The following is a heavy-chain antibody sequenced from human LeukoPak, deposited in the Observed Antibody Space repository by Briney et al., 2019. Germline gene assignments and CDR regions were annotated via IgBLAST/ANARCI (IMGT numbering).Heavy chain of an antibody. CDR2: IYYSGDT. CDR1: GGSISGYS. J-gene: IGHJ4*02. CDR3: ARLYSSGWFDY. Sequence: SETLSLTCTVSGGSISGYSWSWIRQSPGGGLEWIGYIYYSGDTAYNPSLRSRVTISVDTSKNQFSLKLSSVTAADTAVYYCARLYSSGWFDYWGQGTLVTVSS. D-gene: IGHD6-19*01. V-gene: IGHV4-59*01.